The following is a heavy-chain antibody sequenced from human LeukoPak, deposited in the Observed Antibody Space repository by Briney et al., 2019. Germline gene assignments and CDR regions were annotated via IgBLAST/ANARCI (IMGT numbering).Heavy chain of an antibody. D-gene: IGHD3-9*01. CDR2: ISAYNGNT. Sequence: ASVKVSCKTSGYTFTTYGITWVRQAPGQGLEWMGWISAYNGNTNYAQKLQGRVTMTTDTSTSTAYMELRSLTSDDTAVYYCARAGTGDILTGYYFFDYWGQGTLVTVSS. CDR1: GYTFTTYG. CDR3: ARAGTGDILTGYYFFDY. V-gene: IGHV1-18*01. J-gene: IGHJ4*02.